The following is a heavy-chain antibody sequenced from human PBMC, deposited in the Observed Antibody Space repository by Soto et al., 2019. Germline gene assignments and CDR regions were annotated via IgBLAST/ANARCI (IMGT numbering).Heavy chain of an antibody. CDR2: ISSSSSYT. J-gene: IGHJ4*02. D-gene: IGHD3-10*01. CDR3: ARVVHYYGSGSYYGHYFDY. V-gene: IGHV3-11*05. CDR1: GFTFSDYY. Sequence: PGGSLRLSCAASGFTFSDYYMSWIRQAPGKGLEWVSYISSSSSYTNCADSVKGRFTISRDNAKNSLYLQMNSLRAEDTAVYYCARVVHYYGSGSYYGHYFDYWGQGTLVTVSS.